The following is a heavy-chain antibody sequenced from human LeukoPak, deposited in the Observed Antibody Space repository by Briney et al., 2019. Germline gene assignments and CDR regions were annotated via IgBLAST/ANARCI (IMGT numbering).Heavy chain of an antibody. D-gene: IGHD4-23*01. CDR3: TREMVMIDY. CDR1: GFTFSSYW. Sequence: GGSLRLSCEASGFTFSSYWMSWVRQAPGKGLEWVANIKTDGSEKYYVGSVKGRFTISRDNAKSSPYLQMNSLRAEDTAVYYCTREMVMIDYWGQGNLVTVSS. V-gene: IGHV3-7*03. J-gene: IGHJ4*02. CDR2: IKTDGSEK.